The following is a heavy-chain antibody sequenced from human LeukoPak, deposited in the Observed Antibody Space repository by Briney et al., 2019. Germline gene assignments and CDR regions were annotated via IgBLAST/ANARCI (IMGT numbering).Heavy chain of an antibody. V-gene: IGHV4-39*07. D-gene: IGHD4-17*01. CDR3: ARDYGDYGFDY. CDR1: GGSISSSSYY. Sequence: SETLSLTCTVSGGSISSSSYYWGWIRQPPGKGLEWIGSIYCSGSTYYNPSLKSRVTISVDTSKNQFSLKLSSVTAADTAVYYCARDYGDYGFDYWGQGTLVTVSS. CDR2: IYCSGST. J-gene: IGHJ4*02.